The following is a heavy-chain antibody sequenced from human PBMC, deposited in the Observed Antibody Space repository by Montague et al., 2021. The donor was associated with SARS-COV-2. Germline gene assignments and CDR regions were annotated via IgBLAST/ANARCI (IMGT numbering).Heavy chain of an antibody. CDR1: GGSISSSSYY. CDR2: IYYSGST. D-gene: IGHD2-21*02. J-gene: IGHJ5*02. Sequence: SETLSLTCTVSGGSISSSSYYWGWIRQPPGKGLEWIGSIYYSGSTYYNPSLKSRVTISVDTSRNQFSLKLSSVTAADTAVYYCVRRSRVVTAIWALRTSLTSWFDPWGQGTLVTVSS. V-gene: IGHV4-39*07. CDR3: VRRSRVVTAIWALRTSLTSWFDP.